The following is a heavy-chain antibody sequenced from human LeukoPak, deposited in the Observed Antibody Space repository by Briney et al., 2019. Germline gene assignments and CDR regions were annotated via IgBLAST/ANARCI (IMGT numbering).Heavy chain of an antibody. CDR3: ARIHRYCSGGACYVLDN. V-gene: IGHV4-59*02. Sequence: SETLSLTCAVSGGSVSGYYWSWIRQPPGPGLEWIGSVYYSGSTNYNPSFKSRITISVDTSRNQFSLQLSSVTAADTAVYYCARIHRYCSGGACYVLDNWGQGTLVAVSS. D-gene: IGHD2-15*01. CDR2: VYYSGST. CDR1: GGSVSGYY. J-gene: IGHJ4*02.